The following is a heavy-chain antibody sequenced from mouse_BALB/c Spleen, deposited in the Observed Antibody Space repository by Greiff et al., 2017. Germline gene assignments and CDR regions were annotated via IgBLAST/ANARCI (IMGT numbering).Heavy chain of an antibody. CDR2: ISSGSSTI. CDR3: ASDPSMISAWFAY. Sequence: EVQRVESGGGLVQPGGSRKLSCAASGFTFSSFGMHWVRQAPEKGLEWVAYISSGSSTIYYADTVKGRFTISRDNPKNTLFLQMTSLRSEDTAMYYCASDPSMISAWFAYWGQGTLVTVSA. V-gene: IGHV5-17*02. CDR1: GFTFSSFG. J-gene: IGHJ3*01. D-gene: IGHD2-3*01.